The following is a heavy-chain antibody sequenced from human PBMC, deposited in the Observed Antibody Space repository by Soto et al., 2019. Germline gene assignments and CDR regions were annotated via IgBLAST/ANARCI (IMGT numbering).Heavy chain of an antibody. CDR2: TRNKANRYTT. CDR1: GFTFSDPY. V-gene: IGHV3-72*01. Sequence: DVQLVESGGGLVQPGGSLRLSCAVSGFTFSDPYMDWVRQAPGKGLEWVGRTRNKANRYTTEYAASVKGRFTVSRDDSKSSLYLQMNSLTTEDTAIYYCARSPGKHRYFDLWGRGTLVTVSS. CDR3: ARSPGKHRYFDL. D-gene: IGHD1-26*01. J-gene: IGHJ2*01.